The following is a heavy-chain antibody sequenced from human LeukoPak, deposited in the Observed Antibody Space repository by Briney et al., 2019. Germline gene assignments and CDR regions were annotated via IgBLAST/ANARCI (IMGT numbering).Heavy chain of an antibody. Sequence: SVKVSCKASGGGFGNYGITWVRQAPGQGLEWVGGVIPIFGSSNYAPKFQGRVTMTRDTSTSTVYTELSSLRSEDSAVYYCARWTTTYLDYWGQGTLVTVSS. CDR1: GGGFGNYG. J-gene: IGHJ4*02. V-gene: IGHV1-69*05. CDR2: VIPIFGSS. CDR3: ARWTTTYLDY. D-gene: IGHD4-11*01.